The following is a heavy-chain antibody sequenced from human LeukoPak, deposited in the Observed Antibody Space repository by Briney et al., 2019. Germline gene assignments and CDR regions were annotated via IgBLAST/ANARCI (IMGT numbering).Heavy chain of an antibody. CDR2: IRSKAYGGTT. J-gene: IGHJ3*02. CDR1: GFTFGDYA. Sequence: GGSLRLSCTASGFTFGDYAMSWVRQAPGKGLEWVGFIRSKAYGGTTEYAASVKGRFTISRDDSKSIAYLQMNSLKTEDTAVYYCTTALGYSGYDSSQPERLSDAFDIWGQGTMVTVSS. V-gene: IGHV3-49*04. D-gene: IGHD5-12*01. CDR3: TTALGYSGYDSSQPERLSDAFDI.